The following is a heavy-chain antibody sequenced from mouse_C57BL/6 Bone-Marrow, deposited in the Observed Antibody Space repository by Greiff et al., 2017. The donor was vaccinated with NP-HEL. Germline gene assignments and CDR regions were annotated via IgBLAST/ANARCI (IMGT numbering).Heavy chain of an antibody. J-gene: IGHJ3*01. CDR1: GFTFSSYA. CDR2: ISDGGSYT. CDR3: AREGNYYGSY. D-gene: IGHD1-1*01. V-gene: IGHV5-4*01. Sequence: EVKLMESGGGLVKPGGSLKLSCAASGFTFSSYAMSWVRQTPEKRLEWVATISDGGSYTYYPDNVKGRFTISRDNAKNNLYLQMSHLKSEDTAMYYCAREGNYYGSYWGQGTLVTVSA.